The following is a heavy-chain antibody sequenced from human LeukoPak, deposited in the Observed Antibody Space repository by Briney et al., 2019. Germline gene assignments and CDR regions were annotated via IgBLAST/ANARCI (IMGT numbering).Heavy chain of an antibody. J-gene: IGHJ4*02. CDR3: ARVCSSGRCLDY. CDR2: INHSGST. Sequence: SETLSLTCAVSGYSISSGYYWAWMRQPPGKGLEWIGSINHSGSTYYNPSLKSRVTVSVDTSKNQVSLRLSSVTAADTAVYYCARVCSSGRCLDYWGQGTLVTVSS. D-gene: IGHD2-15*01. CDR1: GYSISSGYY. V-gene: IGHV4-38-2*01.